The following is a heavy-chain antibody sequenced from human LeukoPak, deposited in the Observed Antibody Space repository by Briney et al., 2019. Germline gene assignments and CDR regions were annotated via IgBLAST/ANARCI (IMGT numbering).Heavy chain of an antibody. CDR3: TTDPAILWFGELLPLYYYYMDV. D-gene: IGHD3-10*01. Sequence: GGSLRLSCAASGFTFSNAWMSWVRQAPGKGLEWVGRIKSKTDGGTTDDAAPVKGRFTISRDDSKNTLYLQMNSLKTEDTAVYYCTTDPAILWFGELLPLYYYYMDVWGKGTTVTVSS. J-gene: IGHJ6*03. CDR2: IKSKTDGGTT. V-gene: IGHV3-15*01. CDR1: GFTFSNAW.